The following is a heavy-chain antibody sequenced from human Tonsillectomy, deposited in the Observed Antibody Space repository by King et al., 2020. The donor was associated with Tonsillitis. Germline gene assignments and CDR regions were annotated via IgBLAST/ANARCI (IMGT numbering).Heavy chain of an antibody. V-gene: IGHV3-21*01. CDR1: GFTFSSYS. CDR3: ARATLLGGIAVSGTSY. J-gene: IGHJ4*02. Sequence: VQLVESGGGLVRPGGSLRLSCAASGFTFSSYSMNWVRQAPGKGLEWGSSTDSISTNIYYADSVKGRFTISRDNAKNSLYLQMNSLRAEDTAVYYCARATLLGGIAVSGTSYWGQGTLVTVSS. D-gene: IGHD6-19*01. CDR2: TDSISTNI.